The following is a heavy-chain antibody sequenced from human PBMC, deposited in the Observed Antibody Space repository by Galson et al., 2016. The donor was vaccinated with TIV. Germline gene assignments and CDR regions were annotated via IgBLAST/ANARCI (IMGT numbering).Heavy chain of an antibody. CDR3: ARLVSRFCFPTNFPFSVPWFDP. J-gene: IGHJ5*02. Sequence: QSGAEVKKPGESLKISCKASHSSFYGYWIAWVRQMPGNGLEWMGIIYPDDSNTIYSPSFEGQVTLSADTSINTAYLQWSRLKASDTATYYCARLVSRFCFPTNFPFSVPWFDPWGQGTLVTVSS. D-gene: IGHD3-3*01. V-gene: IGHV5-51*01. CDR1: HSSFYGYW. CDR2: IYPDDSNT.